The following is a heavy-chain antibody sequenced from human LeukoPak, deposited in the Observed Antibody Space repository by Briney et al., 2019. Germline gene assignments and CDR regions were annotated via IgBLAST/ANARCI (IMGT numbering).Heavy chain of an antibody. Sequence: SETLSLTCTVSGGSISSSSYYWGWIRQPPGKGLEWIGTIYYSGSTYYNPSLKSRVTISVDTSKNQFFLKLSSVTAADTAMYYCARHQLHDYGGNSEGDAFDIWGQGTMVTVSS. CDR1: GGSISSSSYY. CDR2: IYYSGST. J-gene: IGHJ3*02. D-gene: IGHD4-23*01. V-gene: IGHV4-39*07. CDR3: ARHQLHDYGGNSEGDAFDI.